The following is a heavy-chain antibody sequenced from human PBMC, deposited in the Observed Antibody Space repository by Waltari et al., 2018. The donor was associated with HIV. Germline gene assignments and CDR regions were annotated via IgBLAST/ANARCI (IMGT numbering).Heavy chain of an antibody. V-gene: IGHV3-33*01. CDR3: AGGRTAFGVVTGAPLGVDV. CDR1: GFAFSTYG. Sequence: QAQLVESGGGVVQPGRSLRLSCEASGFAFSTYGMYWVRQAPGKGLEWVEVIWYDGSKKAYGASVKGRFTISRDNSKNAVYLQMTSLRADDTGIYYCAGGRTAFGVVTGAPLGVDVWGQGTTVTVSS. D-gene: IGHD3-3*01. CDR2: IWYDGSKK. J-gene: IGHJ6*02.